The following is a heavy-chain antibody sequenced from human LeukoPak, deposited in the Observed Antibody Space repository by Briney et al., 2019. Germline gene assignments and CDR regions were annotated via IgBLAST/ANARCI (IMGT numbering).Heavy chain of an antibody. V-gene: IGHV4-39*01. Sequence: PSETLSLTCTVSGGSISSSSYYWGWIRQPPGKGLEWIGSIYSGSTHYNPSLKSRVTISVDTSKNQFSLKLSSVTAADTAVYYCARNISIVVVVPATQGWYNWFDPWGQGTQVTVSS. J-gene: IGHJ5*02. CDR3: ARNISIVVVVPATQGWYNWFDP. CDR1: GGSISSSSYY. CDR2: IYSGST. D-gene: IGHD2-15*01.